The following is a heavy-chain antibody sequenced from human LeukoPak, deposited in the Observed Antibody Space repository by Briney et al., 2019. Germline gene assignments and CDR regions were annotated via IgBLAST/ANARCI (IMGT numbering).Heavy chain of an antibody. J-gene: IGHJ3*02. CDR1: GDSISTSSYY. V-gene: IGHV4-39*01. CDR3: AKRSARLDAFDI. Sequence: PSETLSLTCTVSGDSISTSSYYWGWIRQPPGKRLEWIGNVYYSGSTYYNPSLKSRVTISVDTSKNQFSLKLSSVTAADTAIYYCAKRSARLDAFDIWGQGTMVTVSS. D-gene: IGHD6-25*01. CDR2: VYYSGST.